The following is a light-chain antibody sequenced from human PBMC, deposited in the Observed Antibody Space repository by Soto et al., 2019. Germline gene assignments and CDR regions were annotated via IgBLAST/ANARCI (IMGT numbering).Light chain of an antibody. J-gene: IGKJ2*01. CDR2: DAS. V-gene: IGKV1-33*01. Sequence: DIQMTQSPSSLSASLGDRVTITCQASQDISKYLHWYHQRPGKAPILVIYDASNLEAGAPSRFSGGGSGTSFTLTISSPQPEDIGTYFGQQYNNLPYTFGQGTKLDIK. CDR3: QQYNNLPYT. CDR1: QDISKY.